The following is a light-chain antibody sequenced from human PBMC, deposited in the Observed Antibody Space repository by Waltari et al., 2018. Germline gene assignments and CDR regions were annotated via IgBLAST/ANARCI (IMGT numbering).Light chain of an antibody. V-gene: IGKV1-33*01. CDR1: QDISNY. CDR2: DAS. CDR3: QQYDTPPYC. Sequence: DIQMTQSPSFLSASLGDRVTITCEASQDISNYLNWYQQKPGTVPKLLISDASTLETGVPSRFSGTGSWTLFTFTINSLQPEYIGTYYCQQYDTPPYCFGHVTRVEMK. J-gene: IGKJ2*03.